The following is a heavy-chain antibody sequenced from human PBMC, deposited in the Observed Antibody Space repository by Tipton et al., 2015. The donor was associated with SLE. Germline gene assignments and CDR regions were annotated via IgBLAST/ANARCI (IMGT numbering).Heavy chain of an antibody. V-gene: IGHV3-30-3*01. CDR1: GFTFSSYA. J-gene: IGHJ6*03. CDR3: AKDLDSSSWLEYYMDV. CDR2: ISYDGSNK. Sequence: SLRLSCAASGFTFSSYAMHWVRQAPGKGLEWVAVISYDGSNKYYADSVKGRFTISRDNSKNTLYLQMNSLRAEDTAVYYCAKDLDSSSWLEYYMDVWGKGTTVTVSS. D-gene: IGHD6-13*01.